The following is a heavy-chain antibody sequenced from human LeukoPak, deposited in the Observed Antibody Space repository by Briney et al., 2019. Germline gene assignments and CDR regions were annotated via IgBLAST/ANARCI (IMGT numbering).Heavy chain of an antibody. D-gene: IGHD4-23*01. J-gene: IGHJ4*02. CDR2: IYYSGST. CDR1: GYSISSGTY. Sequence: SETLSLTCAVSGYSISSGTYWTWIRQPPGKGLEWIGYIYYSGSTNYNPSLKSRVTISVDTSKNQFSLKLSSVTAADTAVYYCASDHGGYWGQGTLVTVSS. CDR3: ASDHGGY. V-gene: IGHV4-61*01.